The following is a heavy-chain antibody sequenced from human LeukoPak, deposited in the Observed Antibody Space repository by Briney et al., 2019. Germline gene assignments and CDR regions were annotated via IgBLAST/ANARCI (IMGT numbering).Heavy chain of an antibody. D-gene: IGHD3-10*01. CDR2: ISGSGGST. V-gene: IGHV3-23*01. CDR1: GFTFSSYA. J-gene: IGHJ4*02. Sequence: GSXXLSCXASGFTFSSYAMSWVRQAPGKGLEWVSAISGSGGSTYYADSVKGRFTISRDNSKNTLYLQMNSLRAEDTAVYYCAKVPMVRGVIVPYWGQGTLVTVSS. CDR3: AKVPMVRGVIVPY.